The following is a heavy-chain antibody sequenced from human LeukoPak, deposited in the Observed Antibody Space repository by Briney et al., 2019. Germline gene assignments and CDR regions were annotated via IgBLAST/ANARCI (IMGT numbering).Heavy chain of an antibody. CDR1: GYTFTGYY. V-gene: IGHV1-2*02. CDR3: ARDLRIAAAGTRGSAYY. CDR2: INPNSGGT. Sequence: GASVKVSCKASGYTFTGYYMHWVRQAPGQGLEWMGWINPNSGGTNYAQKFQGRVTMTRDTSISTVYMELSRLRSDDTAVYYCARDLRIAAAGTRGSAYYWGQGTLVTVSS. J-gene: IGHJ4*02. D-gene: IGHD6-13*01.